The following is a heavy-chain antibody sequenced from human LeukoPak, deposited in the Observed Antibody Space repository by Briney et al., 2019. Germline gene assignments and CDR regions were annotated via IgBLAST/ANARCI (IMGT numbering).Heavy chain of an antibody. J-gene: IGHJ5*02. CDR3: ARDKEQLWPITNWFDP. CDR1: GFTFSSYA. D-gene: IGHD5-18*01. V-gene: IGHV3-30-3*01. CDR2: ISYDGSNK. Sequence: PGRSLRLSCAASGFTFSSYAMHWVRQAPGKGLEWVAVISYDGSNKYYADSVKGRFTISRDNSKNTLYLQMNSLRAEDTAVYYCARDKEQLWPITNWFDPWGQGTLVTVSS.